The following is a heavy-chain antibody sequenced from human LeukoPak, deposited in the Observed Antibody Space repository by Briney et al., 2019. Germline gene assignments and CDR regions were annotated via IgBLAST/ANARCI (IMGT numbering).Heavy chain of an antibody. CDR3: ARKRGYSYGEIDY. D-gene: IGHD5-18*01. CDR2: IYHSGST. Sequence: PSETLSLTCTVSGGSISSGGYYWSWIRQPPGKGLEWIGYIYHSGSTYYNPSLKSRVTISVDRSKNQFSLKLSSVTAADTAVYYCARKRGYSYGEIDYWGQGTLVTVSS. CDR1: GGSISSGGYY. J-gene: IGHJ4*02. V-gene: IGHV4-30-2*01.